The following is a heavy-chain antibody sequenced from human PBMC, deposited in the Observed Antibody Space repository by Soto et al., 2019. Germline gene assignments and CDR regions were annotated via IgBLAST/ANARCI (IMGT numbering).Heavy chain of an antibody. CDR1: GLTFNNAR. V-gene: IGHV3-15*01. Sequence: GGSLRLSCAASGLTFNNARMSWVRQAPGKGLEWVGRIKSKSDGETTIYAAPVKGRFTISRDDSKNTLFLQMNSLGTEDTAVYYCTMYNSPWSLGYWGQGTLVTVSS. CDR3: TMYNSPWSLGY. D-gene: IGHD3-22*01. J-gene: IGHJ4*02. CDR2: IKSKSDGETT.